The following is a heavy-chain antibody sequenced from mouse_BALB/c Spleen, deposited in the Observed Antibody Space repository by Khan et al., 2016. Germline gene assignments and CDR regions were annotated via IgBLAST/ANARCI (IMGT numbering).Heavy chain of an antibody. CDR1: GFTFSTYG. CDR2: VSTGGSYT. CDR3: TRLAYYYDSEGFAY. J-gene: IGHJ3*01. D-gene: IGHD1-1*01. Sequence: MQLEESGGDLVKPGGSLKLSCAASGFTFSTYGMSWVRQTPDKRLEWVATVSTGGSYTYYADSVKGRFTTSRDNAKNTLFLQMSGLKSEDTAIFYCTRLAYYYDSEGFAYWGQGTLVTVSA. V-gene: IGHV5-6*01.